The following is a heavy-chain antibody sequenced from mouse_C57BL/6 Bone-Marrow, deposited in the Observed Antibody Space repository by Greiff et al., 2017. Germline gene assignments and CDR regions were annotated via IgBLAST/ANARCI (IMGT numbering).Heavy chain of an antibody. CDR2: IRLKSDNYAT. CDR3: TGRDLYYDAMAY. Sequence: EVNLVESGGGLVQPGGSMKLSCVASGFTFSNYWMNWVRQSPEKGLEWVAQIRLKSDNYATHYAESVKGRFTISRDDSKSSVYLQMNNLRADDTGIYYCTGRDLYYDAMAYWGQGTSVTVSS. CDR1: GFTFSNYW. J-gene: IGHJ4*01. V-gene: IGHV6-3*01. D-gene: IGHD2-1*01.